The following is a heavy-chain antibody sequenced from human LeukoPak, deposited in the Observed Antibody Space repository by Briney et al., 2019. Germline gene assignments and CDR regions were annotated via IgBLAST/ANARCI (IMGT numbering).Heavy chain of an antibody. CDR2: IRSKTYGGTT. Sequence: QTGGSLRLSCTASGFIFGDYALSWFRQAPGKGLEWVSFIRSKTYGGTTQYAASVKGRLNISRDDSKSIAYLQMNSLKIEDAAVYYCTRVDYGGAPRRNYWGQGTLVTVSS. V-gene: IGHV3-49*03. CDR1: GFIFGDYA. CDR3: TRVDYGGAPRRNY. J-gene: IGHJ4*02. D-gene: IGHD4-23*01.